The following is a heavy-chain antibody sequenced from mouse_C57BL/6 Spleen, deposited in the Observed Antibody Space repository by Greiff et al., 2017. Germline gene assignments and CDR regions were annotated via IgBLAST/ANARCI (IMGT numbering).Heavy chain of an antibody. D-gene: IGHD2-4*01. CDR2: INPGSGGT. CDR3: ARYGYDYGDWYFDV. J-gene: IGHJ1*03. V-gene: IGHV1-54*01. Sequence: VQLQQSGAELVRPGTSVKVSCKASGYAFTNYLIEWVKQRPGQGLEWIGVINPGSGGTNYNEKFKGKATLTADKSSSTAYMQLSSLTSEDSAVYFCARYGYDYGDWYFDVWGTGTTVTVSS. CDR1: GYAFTNYL.